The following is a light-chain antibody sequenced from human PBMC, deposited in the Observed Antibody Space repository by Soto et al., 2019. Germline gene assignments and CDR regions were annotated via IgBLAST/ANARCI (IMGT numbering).Light chain of an antibody. J-gene: IGLJ1*01. Sequence: QSVLTQPASVSFSPGHSITISCTGTSSDVGSYNLVSWYQQHPGEAPQLLIYEGSKRPSGVSIRFSGSKSGNTASLTISGLQAEDEADFYCCSYAGSGTYVFGTGTKVTVL. CDR2: EGS. V-gene: IGLV2-23*01. CDR3: CSYAGSGTYV. CDR1: SSDVGSYNL.